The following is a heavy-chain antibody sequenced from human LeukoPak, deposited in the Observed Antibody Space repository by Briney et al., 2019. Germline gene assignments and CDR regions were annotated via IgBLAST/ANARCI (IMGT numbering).Heavy chain of an antibody. Sequence: SETLSLTCTVSGGSISSHSWSWIRQPPGKGLEWIGYIYHSGSTNYNPSFQSRVTLSVDTSKNQFSLNLTSVTAADTAVYYCARSDYYDSSGYYSYSFDIWGQGTLVTVSS. CDR3: ARSDYYDSSGYYSYSFDI. CDR2: IYHSGST. CDR1: GGSISSHS. J-gene: IGHJ3*02. D-gene: IGHD3-22*01. V-gene: IGHV4-59*08.